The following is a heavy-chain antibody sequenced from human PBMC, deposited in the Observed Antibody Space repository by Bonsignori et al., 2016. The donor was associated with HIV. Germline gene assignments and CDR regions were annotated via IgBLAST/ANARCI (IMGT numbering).Heavy chain of an antibody. J-gene: IGHJ3*02. CDR3: ARGGITMIVVVIRRGAFDI. Sequence: WIRQPPGKGLERIGEINHSGSTNYNPSLKSRVTISVDTSKNQFSLKLSSVTAADTAVYYCARGGITMIVVVIRRGAFDIWGQGTMVTVSS. V-gene: IGHV4-34*01. CDR2: INHSGST. D-gene: IGHD3-22*01.